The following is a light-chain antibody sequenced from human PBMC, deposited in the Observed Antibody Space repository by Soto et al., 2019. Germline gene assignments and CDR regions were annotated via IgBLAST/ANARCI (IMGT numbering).Light chain of an antibody. J-gene: IGKJ1*01. Sequence: DIQMTQSPSSVSASIGDTVTITCRASQSISSWLAWYQQKPGKAPKLLIYKASSLESGVPSRFSGSGSGTEFTLTISSLQPDDFATYYCQQYNSYSRTFGQGTKVDI. V-gene: IGKV1-5*03. CDR2: KAS. CDR3: QQYNSYSRT. CDR1: QSISSW.